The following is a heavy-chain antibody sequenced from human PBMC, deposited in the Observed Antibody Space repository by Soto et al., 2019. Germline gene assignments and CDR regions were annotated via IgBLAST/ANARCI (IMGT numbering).Heavy chain of an antibody. J-gene: IGHJ4*02. CDR2: ITSDTKTI. D-gene: IGHD6-19*01. CDR3: ARSVEGHFDY. CDR1: GFTFGVYS. Sequence: EVQLVESGGALVQRGGSLRLSCVASGFTFGVYSMNWVRQAPGKGLEWFSYITSDTKTIKYADSVKGRFTISRDNAKNSVYLQMNSLRDEDTAVYYCARSVEGHFDYWGQGTVVTVSS. V-gene: IGHV3-48*02.